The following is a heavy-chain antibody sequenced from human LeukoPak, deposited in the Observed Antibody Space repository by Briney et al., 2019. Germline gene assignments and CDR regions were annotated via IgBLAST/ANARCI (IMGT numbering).Heavy chain of an antibody. Sequence: GGSLRLSCAASGFTFSDYYMSWIRQAPGKGLEWVSYISSSGSTIYYADSVKGRFTISRDNAKNSLYLQMNSLRAEDTAVYYCARVSWRYYDSSGYIQYNWFDPWGQGTLVTVSS. CDR3: ARVSWRYYDSSGYIQYNWFDP. CDR1: GFTFSDYY. J-gene: IGHJ5*02. D-gene: IGHD3-22*01. V-gene: IGHV3-11*01. CDR2: ISSSGSTI.